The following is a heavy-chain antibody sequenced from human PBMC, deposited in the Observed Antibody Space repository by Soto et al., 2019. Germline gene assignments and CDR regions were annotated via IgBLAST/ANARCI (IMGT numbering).Heavy chain of an antibody. D-gene: IGHD3-16*02. Sequence: GASVKVSCTASGGTFSSYTISWVRKATGQGLEWMGRIIPILGIANYAQKFQGRVTITADKSTSTAYMELSSLRSEDTAVYYCASSIAGGVIAENLFDPWGQGTLVTVSS. CDR3: ASSIAGGVIAENLFDP. V-gene: IGHV1-69*02. J-gene: IGHJ5*02. CDR1: GGTFSSYT. CDR2: IIPILGIA.